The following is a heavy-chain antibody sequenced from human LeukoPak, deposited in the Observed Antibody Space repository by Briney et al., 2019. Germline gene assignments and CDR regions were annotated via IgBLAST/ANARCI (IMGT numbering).Heavy chain of an antibody. V-gene: IGHV3-23*01. CDR2: ISGSGGST. J-gene: IGHJ5*02. CDR1: GFSFSSSA. CDR3: ARGTGTPGWFDP. Sequence: GSLRLSCAASGFSFSSSAMHWVRQAPGKGLEWVTGISGSGGSTHYADSVRGRFTISRDNSKNTLYLQMNSLRAEDTAVYYCARGTGTPGWFDPWGQGTLVTVSS. D-gene: IGHD2-8*02.